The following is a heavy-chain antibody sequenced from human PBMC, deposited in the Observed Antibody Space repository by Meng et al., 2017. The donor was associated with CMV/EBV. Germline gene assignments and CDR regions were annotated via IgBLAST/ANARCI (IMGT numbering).Heavy chain of an antibody. J-gene: IGHJ4*02. V-gene: IGHV1-2*02. Sequence: ASVKVSCKASGYTFTGYYMHWVRQAPGQGLEWMGWINPNSGGTNYAQKFQGRVTMTRDTSINTAYMELSRLRSDDTAVYYCARDSHCSSTSCPLDYWGQGTLVTVSS. CDR3: ARDSHCSSTSCPLDY. D-gene: IGHD2-2*01. CDR1: GYTFTGYY. CDR2: INPNSGGT.